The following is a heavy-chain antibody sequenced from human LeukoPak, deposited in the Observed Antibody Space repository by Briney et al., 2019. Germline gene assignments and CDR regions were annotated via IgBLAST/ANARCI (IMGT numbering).Heavy chain of an antibody. CDR2: ISWNSGSI. J-gene: IGHJ4*02. D-gene: IGHD6-13*01. Sequence: GRSLRLSCAASGFTFDDYAMHWVRQAPGKGLEWVSGISWNSGSIGYADSVKGRFTISRDNAKNSLYLQMNSLRAEDTALYYCAPIAAAGTVDYWGQGTLVTVS. CDR1: GFTFDDYA. V-gene: IGHV3-9*01. CDR3: APIAAAGTVDY.